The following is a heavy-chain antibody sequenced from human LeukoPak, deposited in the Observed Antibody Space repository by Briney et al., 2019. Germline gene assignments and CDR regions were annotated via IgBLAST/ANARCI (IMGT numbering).Heavy chain of an antibody. V-gene: IGHV4-59*01. J-gene: IGHJ4*02. CDR3: ARAGSRQASGYSYGD. CDR1: GGSISSYY. D-gene: IGHD5-18*01. Sequence: SETLSLTCTVSGGSISSYYWSWIRQPPGKGLEWIGYIYYSGSTNYNPSLKSRVTISVDTSKNQLSLKLSSVTAADTAVYYCARAGSRQASGYSYGDWGQGTLVTVSS. CDR2: IYYSGST.